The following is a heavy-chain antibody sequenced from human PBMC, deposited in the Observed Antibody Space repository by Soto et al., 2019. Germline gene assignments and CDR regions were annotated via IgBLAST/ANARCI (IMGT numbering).Heavy chain of an antibody. Sequence: PGGSLRLSCAASGFIFNNYAMHWVRQAPGKGLEWVALISYDGSNKYYADSVKGRFTISRDDSKNTLYLQMNSLRAEDTAVYYCARDLGGYSGYYFFPLPPRGVWGQGTTVTVSS. CDR1: GFIFNNYA. CDR3: ARDLGGYSGYYFFPLPPRGV. D-gene: IGHD5-12*01. J-gene: IGHJ6*02. CDR2: ISYDGSNK. V-gene: IGHV3-30-3*01.